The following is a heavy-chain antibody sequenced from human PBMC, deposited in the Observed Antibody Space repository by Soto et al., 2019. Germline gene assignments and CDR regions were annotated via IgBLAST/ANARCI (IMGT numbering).Heavy chain of an antibody. J-gene: IGHJ6*02. Sequence: SETLSLTCAVSGGSISSSNWWSWVRQPPGKGLEWIGEIYHSGSTNYNPSLKSRVTISVDKSKSQFSLKLSSVTAADTAVYYCARAPGAYYYGSGKAPPYYYYGMDVWGQGTTVTVSS. CDR1: GGSISSSNW. CDR2: IYHSGST. V-gene: IGHV4-4*02. CDR3: ARAPGAYYYGSGKAPPYYYYGMDV. D-gene: IGHD3-10*01.